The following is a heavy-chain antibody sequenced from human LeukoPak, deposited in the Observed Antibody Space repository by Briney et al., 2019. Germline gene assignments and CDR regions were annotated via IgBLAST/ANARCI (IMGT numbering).Heavy chain of an antibody. Sequence: GASVKVSRKASGYTFTSYYMHWVRQAPGQGLEWMGMINPSGGSTSYAQKFQGRVTMTRDTSTSTVYMELSSLRSEDTAVYYCAREVAGTGYFDYWGQGTLVTVSS. CDR2: INPSGGST. CDR3: AREVAGTGYFDY. D-gene: IGHD6-19*01. V-gene: IGHV1-46*01. CDR1: GYTFTSYY. J-gene: IGHJ4*02.